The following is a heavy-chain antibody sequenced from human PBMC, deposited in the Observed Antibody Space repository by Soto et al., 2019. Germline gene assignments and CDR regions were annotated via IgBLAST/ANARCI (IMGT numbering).Heavy chain of an antibody. CDR1: GGSISSSSYY. CDR2: IYYSGST. Sequence: SETLSLTCTVSGGSISSSSYYCGWIRQPPGKGLEWIGSIYYSGSTYYNPSLKSRVTISVDTSKNQFSLKLSSVTDADTAVYYCARDVDDSSGYYLPNYYYYGMDVWGQGTTVTVSS. V-gene: IGHV4-39*02. J-gene: IGHJ6*02. D-gene: IGHD3-22*01. CDR3: ARDVDDSSGYYLPNYYYYGMDV.